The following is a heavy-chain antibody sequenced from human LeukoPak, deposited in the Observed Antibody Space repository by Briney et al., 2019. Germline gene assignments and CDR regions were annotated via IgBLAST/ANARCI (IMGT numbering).Heavy chain of an antibody. CDR2: ISYDGSNK. Sequence: GRSLRLSCAASGFTFSSYAMHWVRQAPGKGPEWVAVISYDGSNKYYADSVKGRFTISRDNSKNTLYLQMNSLRAEDTAVYYCARDLGWECSNTSCYYGMDVWGQGTTVTVSS. CDR3: ARDLGWECSNTSCYYGMDV. V-gene: IGHV3-30*04. D-gene: IGHD2-2*01. CDR1: GFTFSSYA. J-gene: IGHJ6*02.